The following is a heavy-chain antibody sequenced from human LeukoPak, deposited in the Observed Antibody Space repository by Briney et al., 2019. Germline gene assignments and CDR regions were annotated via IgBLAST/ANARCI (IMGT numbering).Heavy chain of an antibody. CDR1: GFTFSSYA. D-gene: IGHD3-3*01. CDR3: AKDRPVSCSSTSCRYGAMGRITIFGVVGFDY. Sequence: GGSLRLSCAASGFTFSSYAMSWVRQAPGKGLEWVSAISGSGGSTYYADSVKGRFTISRDNSKNTLYLQMNSLRAEDTTVYYCAKDRPVSCSSTSCRYGAMGRITIFGVVGFDYWGQGTLVTVSS. CDR2: ISGSGGST. J-gene: IGHJ4*02. V-gene: IGHV3-23*01.